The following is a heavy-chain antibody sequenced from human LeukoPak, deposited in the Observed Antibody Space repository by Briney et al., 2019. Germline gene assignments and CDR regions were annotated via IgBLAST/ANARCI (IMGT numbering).Heavy chain of an antibody. CDR1: GFTFDDYA. Sequence: GGSLRLSCAASGFTFDDYAMHWVRQAPGKGLEWVSGISWNSGSIGYADSVKGRFTISRDNAKNSLYLQMNSLRAEDTAVYYCARDGYSYDYWGQGTLVTVSS. CDR2: ISWNSGSI. D-gene: IGHD5-18*01. V-gene: IGHV3-9*01. CDR3: ARDGYSYDY. J-gene: IGHJ4*02.